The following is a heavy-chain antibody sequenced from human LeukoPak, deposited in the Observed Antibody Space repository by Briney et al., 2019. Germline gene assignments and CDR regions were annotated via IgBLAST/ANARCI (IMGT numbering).Heavy chain of an antibody. CDR3: ARGTYSSGWYSPSAFDI. CDR2: INHSGST. D-gene: IGHD6-19*01. Sequence: SETLSLTCAVYGGSFSGYYWSWIRQPPGKGLEWIGEINHSGSTNYNPSLKSRVTISVDTSKNQFSLKLSSVTAAVTAVYYCARGTYSSGWYSPSAFDIWGQGTMVTVSS. CDR1: GGSFSGYY. J-gene: IGHJ3*02. V-gene: IGHV4-34*01.